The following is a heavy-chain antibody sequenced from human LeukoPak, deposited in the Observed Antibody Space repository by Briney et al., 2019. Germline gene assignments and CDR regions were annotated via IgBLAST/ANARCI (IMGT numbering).Heavy chain of an antibody. CDR2: ISGSGGTT. Sequence: QPGGSLRLSCAASGFTFSTNDMSWVRQAPGKGLEWVSAISGSGGTTHSTDSVKGRFTISRDNSKNTLYLQMNSLRAEDTAVYYCARDNGYGLAAADTLGCFDYWGQGMLVTVSS. CDR1: GFTFSTND. CDR3: ARDNGYGLAAADTLGCFDY. J-gene: IGHJ4*02. D-gene: IGHD6-13*01. V-gene: IGHV3-23*01.